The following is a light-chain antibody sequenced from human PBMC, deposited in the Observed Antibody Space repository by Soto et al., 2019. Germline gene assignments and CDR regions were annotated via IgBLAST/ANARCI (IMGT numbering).Light chain of an antibody. J-gene: IGKJ1*01. V-gene: IGKV3D-15*01. CDR1: QSLSNN. CDR3: QQYNNWPPWT. CDR2: GAS. Sequence: EIVMTQSPGTLSLSPWERATLSCRASQSLSNNYLAWYQQKPGQAPRLLIYGASNRATSIPDRLSGSRSCREFTPPISSLQSEDYSAYYCQQYNNWPPWTFGQGTKVDIK.